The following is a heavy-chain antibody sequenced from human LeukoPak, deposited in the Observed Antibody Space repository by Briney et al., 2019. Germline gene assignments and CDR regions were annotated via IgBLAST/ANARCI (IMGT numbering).Heavy chain of an antibody. CDR3: ARDPNWNPVSVDY. J-gene: IGHJ4*02. V-gene: IGHV3-30-3*01. CDR1: GFTFSSYA. Sequence: QPGGSLRLSCAASGFTFSSYAMHWVRQAPGKGLEWVAVISYDGSNKYYADSVKGRFTISRDNAKNSLYLQMNSLRAEDTAVYYCARDPNWNPVSVDYWGQGTLVTVSS. CDR2: ISYDGSNK. D-gene: IGHD1-1*01.